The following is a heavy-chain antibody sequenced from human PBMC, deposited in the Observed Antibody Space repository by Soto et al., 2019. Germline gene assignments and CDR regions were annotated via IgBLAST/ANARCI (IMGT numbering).Heavy chain of an antibody. Sequence: GGSQRLSCAASGFTFRGHTRSWVRQAPGKGLEWVSAISGSGGSPSYADSVQGRFTISRDNPKNTLYLQMSSLRVEDTAIYYCAKARCTSNTCYVPDHWGQGTLVTVSS. CDR1: GFTFRGHT. J-gene: IGHJ5*02. D-gene: IGHD2-15*01. V-gene: IGHV3-23*01. CDR3: AKARCTSNTCYVPDH. CDR2: ISGSGGSP.